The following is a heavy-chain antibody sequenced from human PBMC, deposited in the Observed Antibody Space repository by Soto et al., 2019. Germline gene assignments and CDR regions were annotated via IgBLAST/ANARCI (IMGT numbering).Heavy chain of an antibody. J-gene: IGHJ6*02. CDR3: SICPEYNWNDYYYYYGMDF. CDR1: GYTFTSYD. V-gene: IGHV1-8*01. D-gene: IGHD1-1*01. Sequence: ASVKVSCKASGYTFTSYDINWVRQATGQGLEWMGWMNPNSGNTGYAQKFQGRVTMTRNTSISTAYMELSSLRSEDTAVYYCSICPEYNWNDYYYYYGMDFWGQGTTVTVSS. CDR2: MNPNSGNT.